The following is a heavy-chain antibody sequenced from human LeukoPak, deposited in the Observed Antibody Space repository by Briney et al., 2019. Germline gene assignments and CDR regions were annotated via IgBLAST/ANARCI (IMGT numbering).Heavy chain of an antibody. CDR2: IYYSGST. CDR3: ARVGYYPDYYMDV. D-gene: IGHD2-21*01. V-gene: IGHV4-39*07. CDR1: GGSISSSSYY. Sequence: SETLSLTCTVSGGSISSSSYYWGWIRQPPGKGLEWIGSIYYSGSTYYKSSLKSRVTISVDTSKNQFSLKLSSVTAADTAVYYCARVGYYPDYYMDVWGKGTTVTVSS. J-gene: IGHJ6*03.